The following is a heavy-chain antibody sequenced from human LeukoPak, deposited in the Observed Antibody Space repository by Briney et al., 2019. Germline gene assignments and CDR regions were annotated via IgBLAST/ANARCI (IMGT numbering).Heavy chain of an antibody. CDR1: GGSISSGSYY. V-gene: IGHV4-61*02. D-gene: IGHD3-22*01. Sequence: SETLSLTCTVSGGSISSGSYYWSWIRQPAGKGLEWIGRIYTSGSTNYNPSLKSRVTISVDTSKNQFSLKLSSVTAADTAVYYCARVHDTSGYYYMLDYWGQGTLVTVSS. CDR3: ARVHDTSGYYYMLDY. J-gene: IGHJ4*02. CDR2: IYTSGST.